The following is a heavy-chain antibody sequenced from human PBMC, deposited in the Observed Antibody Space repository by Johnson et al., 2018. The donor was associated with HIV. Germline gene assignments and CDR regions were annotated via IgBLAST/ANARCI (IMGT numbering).Heavy chain of an antibody. CDR2: IRYDGSNK. CDR1: GFTFSSYG. CDR3: AKGGITMAPDAFDI. D-gene: IGHD3-10*01. J-gene: IGHJ3*02. V-gene: IGHV3-30*02. Sequence: QVQLVESGGGVVQPGGSLRLSCAASGFTFSSYGMHWVRQAPGKGLEWVAFIRYDGSNKYYADSVKGRFTISRDNSKNTLYLQMNSLRAEDTAVYYCAKGGITMAPDAFDIWGQGTMVTGSS.